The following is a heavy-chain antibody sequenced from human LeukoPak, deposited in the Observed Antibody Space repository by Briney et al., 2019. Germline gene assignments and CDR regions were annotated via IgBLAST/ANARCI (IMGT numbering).Heavy chain of an antibody. Sequence: GESLKISCKGSGYSFTSYWIGWVRQMPGKGLEWMGIIYPGDSDTRYSPSFQGQVTISADKSISTAYRQWSSLKASDTAMYYCARHLRGHYGSGGYGEGMDVWGQGTTVTVSS. CDR1: GYSFTSYW. V-gene: IGHV5-51*01. D-gene: IGHD3-10*01. CDR3: ARHLRGHYGSGGYGEGMDV. J-gene: IGHJ6*02. CDR2: IYPGDSDT.